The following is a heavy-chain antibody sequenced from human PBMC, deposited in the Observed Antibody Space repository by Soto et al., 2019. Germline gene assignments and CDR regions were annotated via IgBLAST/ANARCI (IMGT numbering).Heavy chain of an antibody. Sequence: QVPLVQSGAEVKKPGASVKVSCKASGYTFTSYDINWVRQATGQGLEWMGWMNPNSGNTGYAQKFQGRVTMTRNTSISTAYMELSSLRSEDTAVYYCARELREYNWFDPWGQGTLVTVSS. CDR1: GYTFTSYD. J-gene: IGHJ5*02. CDR2: MNPNSGNT. D-gene: IGHD4-17*01. V-gene: IGHV1-8*01. CDR3: ARELREYNWFDP.